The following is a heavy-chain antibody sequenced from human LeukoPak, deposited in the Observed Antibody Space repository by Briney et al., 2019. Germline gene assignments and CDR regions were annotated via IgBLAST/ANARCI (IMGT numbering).Heavy chain of an antibody. Sequence: GGSLRLSCAASGYTFSSYAMHWVRQAPGQGLEWVAVISYDGTNKYYADSVRGRFTISRDNSKNTLYLHMNSLRPGDTAVYYCAKSRHPYNWNDGAFFDYWGQGTLVTVSS. V-gene: IGHV3-30*04. CDR1: GYTFSSYA. CDR2: ISYDGTNK. J-gene: IGHJ4*02. D-gene: IGHD1-20*01. CDR3: AKSRHPYNWNDGAFFDY.